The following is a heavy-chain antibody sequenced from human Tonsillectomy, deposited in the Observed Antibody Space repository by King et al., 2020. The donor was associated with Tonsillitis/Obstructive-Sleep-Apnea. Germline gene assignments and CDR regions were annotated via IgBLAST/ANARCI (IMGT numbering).Heavy chain of an antibody. V-gene: IGHV3-13*04. CDR1: GFTFSSYD. CDR2: INTTDDT. Sequence: VQLVESGGGLVQPGGSLRLSCAASGFTFSSYDMHWGRQATGKGLEWVSTINTTDDTFYPGSVKGRFTISREDAKNSLYLQMNSLRAGDTAVYYCTRGRPALVRGAPYYYYYMDVWGKGTTVTVSS. CDR3: TRGRPALVRGAPYYYYYMDV. D-gene: IGHD3-10*01. J-gene: IGHJ6*03.